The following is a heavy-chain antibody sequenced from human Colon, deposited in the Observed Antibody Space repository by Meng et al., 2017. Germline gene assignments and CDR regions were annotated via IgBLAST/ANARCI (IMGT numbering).Heavy chain of an antibody. Sequence: QVQLQQWGAGLLKPSETLSLTCAVYGGSFSGYYWSWIRQPPGKGLEWIGYIYHSGSTYYNPSLKSRVTISVDRSKNQFSLKLSSVTAADTAVYYCARVQMIVVVIDYWGQGTLVTVSS. CDR2: IYHSGST. D-gene: IGHD3-22*01. CDR1: GGSFSGYY. CDR3: ARVQMIVVVIDY. J-gene: IGHJ4*02. V-gene: IGHV4-34*02.